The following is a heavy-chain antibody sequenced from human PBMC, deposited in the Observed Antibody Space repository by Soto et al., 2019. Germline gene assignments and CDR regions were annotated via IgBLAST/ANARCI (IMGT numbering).Heavy chain of an antibody. D-gene: IGHD3-22*01. V-gene: IGHV1-24*01. CDR1: GYTLTELS. CDR3: ATAYYYYDSSGHSHYFDY. CDR2: FDPEGGET. Sequence: ASVKVSCKVSGYTLTELSMHWVRQAPGKGLEWMGGFDPEGGETIYAQKFQGRVTMTEDTSTDTAYMELSSLRSEDTAVYYCATAYYYYDSSGHSHYFDYWGQGTLVTVSS. J-gene: IGHJ4*02.